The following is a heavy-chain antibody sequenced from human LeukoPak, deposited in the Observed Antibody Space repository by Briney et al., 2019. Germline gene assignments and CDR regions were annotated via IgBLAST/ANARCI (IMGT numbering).Heavy chain of an antibody. D-gene: IGHD2-2*01. CDR1: GGSISSYY. CDR2: IYYSGST. Sequence: PSETLSLTCTVSGGSISSYYWSWIRQPPGKGLEWIGYIYYSGSTNYNPSLKSRVTISVDTSKNQFSLKLSSVTAADTAVYYCARDLGYCSSTSCPGSWFDPWGQGTLVTVSS. J-gene: IGHJ5*02. V-gene: IGHV4-59*01. CDR3: ARDLGYCSSTSCPGSWFDP.